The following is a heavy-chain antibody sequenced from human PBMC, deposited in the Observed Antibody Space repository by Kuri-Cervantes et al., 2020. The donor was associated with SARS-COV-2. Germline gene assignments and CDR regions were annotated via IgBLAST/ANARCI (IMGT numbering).Heavy chain of an antibody. CDR2: IYPADSDT. J-gene: IGHJ4*02. CDR1: GYNFHAYS. V-gene: IGHV5-51*01. Sequence: GESLKISCKGSGYNFHAYSIAWVRQMPGKGLECMGIIYPADSDTRYSPSFQGQVTISADKSTNTAYLQWNNVKAADTAMYYCASRPVSGDHYFDYWGQGTPVTVSS. CDR3: ASRPVSGDHYFDY. D-gene: IGHD2-21*01.